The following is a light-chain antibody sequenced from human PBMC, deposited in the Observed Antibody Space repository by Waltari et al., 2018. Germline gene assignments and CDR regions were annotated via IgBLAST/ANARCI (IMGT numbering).Light chain of an antibody. CDR2: LNSGGSH. CDR1: GGHSGYA. Sequence: QVVLTQSPSASASLGASVKLTCTLSGGHSGYAIAWHQQQPEKGPRYLMKLNSGGSHTKGDGIPDRFSGSSSGAGRYLTISGLQAEDEADYYCQTWGTGIRVFGGGTRLTVL. V-gene: IGLV4-69*01. J-gene: IGLJ3*02. CDR3: QTWGTGIRV.